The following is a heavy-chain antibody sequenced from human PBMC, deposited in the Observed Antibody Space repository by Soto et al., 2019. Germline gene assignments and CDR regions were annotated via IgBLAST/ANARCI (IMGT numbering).Heavy chain of an antibody. D-gene: IGHD3-10*01. J-gene: IGHJ4*02. CDR1: GGTFNTYA. Sequence: QMQLVKSGAEVKERGSSVKISCKTSGGTFNTYALTWVRQAPGQGLEWIGGIIPIFGIKNVAQRFQGRVTINADESLTTAYIEMTSLRSDDTAVYYFAKEAGDHLGQGTLVTVSS. CDR2: IIPIFGIK. V-gene: IGHV1-69*01. CDR3: AKEAGDH.